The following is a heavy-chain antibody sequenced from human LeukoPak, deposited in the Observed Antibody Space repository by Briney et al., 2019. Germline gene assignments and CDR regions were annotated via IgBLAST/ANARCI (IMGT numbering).Heavy chain of an antibody. CDR3: ARGRLGGSGSYYNVLDY. CDR1: GYTFTGYY. J-gene: IGHJ4*02. Sequence: GASVKVSCKASGYTFTGYYIHWVRQAPGEGLEWMGWINPNTGGTNYAQKFQGRVTMTRDTSISTAYMELSRLRSDDTAVYYCARGRLGGSGSYYNVLDYWGQGTLVTVSS. CDR2: INPNTGGT. V-gene: IGHV1-2*02. D-gene: IGHD3-10*01.